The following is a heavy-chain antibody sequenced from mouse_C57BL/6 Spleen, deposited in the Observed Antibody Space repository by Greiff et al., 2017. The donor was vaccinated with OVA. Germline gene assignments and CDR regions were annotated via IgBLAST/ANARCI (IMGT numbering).Heavy chain of an antibody. CDR1: GYTFTSYW. Sequence: QVQLKQPGAELVKPGASVKLSCKASGYTFTSYWMHWVKQRPGQGLEWIGMIHPNSGSTNYNEKFKSKATLTVDKSSSTAYMQLSSLTSEDSAVYYCARDGRKAYDYLFDYWGQGTTLTVSS. J-gene: IGHJ2*01. CDR3: ARDGRKAYDYLFDY. CDR2: IHPNSGST. V-gene: IGHV1-64*01. D-gene: IGHD2-4*01.